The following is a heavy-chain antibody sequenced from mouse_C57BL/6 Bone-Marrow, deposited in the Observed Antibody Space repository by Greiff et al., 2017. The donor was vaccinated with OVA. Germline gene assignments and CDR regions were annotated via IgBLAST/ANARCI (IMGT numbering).Heavy chain of an antibody. V-gene: IGHV1-62-2*01. CDR1: GYTFTEYT. CDR2: FYPGSGSI. Sequence: QVQLQQSGAELVKPGASVKLSCKASGYTFTEYTIHWVKQRSGQGLEWIGWFYPGSGSIKYNEKFKDKATLTADKSSSTVYMELSRLTSEDSAVYFCARHEEGPDYYGSRSFAYWGQGTLVTVSA. J-gene: IGHJ3*01. D-gene: IGHD1-1*01. CDR3: ARHEEGPDYYGSRSFAY.